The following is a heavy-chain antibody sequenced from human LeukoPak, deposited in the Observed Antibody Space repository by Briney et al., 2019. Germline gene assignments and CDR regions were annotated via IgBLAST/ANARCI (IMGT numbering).Heavy chain of an antibody. J-gene: IGHJ1*01. Sequence: PSQTLSRTCTLPAGSVSSYYWGWIRQPPGKGLEWLGYISYSGSTNYNPSLKSRVTISVDTSKNQFSLKLSSVTAADTAVYYCARGTKLLWFGESFSYFQHWGQGTLVTVSS. CDR1: AGSVSSYY. CDR2: ISYSGST. V-gene: IGHV4-59*02. D-gene: IGHD3-10*01. CDR3: ARGTKLLWFGESFSYFQH.